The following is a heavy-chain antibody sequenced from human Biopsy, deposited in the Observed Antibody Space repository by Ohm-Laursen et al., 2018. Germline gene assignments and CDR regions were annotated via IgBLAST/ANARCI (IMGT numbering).Heavy chain of an antibody. J-gene: IGHJ4*02. CDR3: ASRSLFFRYFAS. Sequence: SETLSLTCSVSDSSVSHDYFWTWIRQPPGKGLEWIGSIYHSSDTSYNPSVETRVAITLDKVKNEFSLRIDSVTAADTAVYYCASRSLFFRYFASWGQGTPVTVSS. CDR2: IYHSSDT. CDR1: DSSVSHDYF. D-gene: IGHD3-9*01. V-gene: IGHV4-38-2*01.